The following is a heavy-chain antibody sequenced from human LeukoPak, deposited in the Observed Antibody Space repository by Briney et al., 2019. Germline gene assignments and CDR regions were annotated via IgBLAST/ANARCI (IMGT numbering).Heavy chain of an antibody. CDR3: ARDRYRCDY. Sequence: ASVKVSCKASGYTFTSYGISWVRQAPGQGLEWMGWISAYNGNTNYAQKLQGRVTMTTDTSTSTDYMELRSLRSDDTAVYCCARDRYRCDYWGQGTLATVSS. CDR2: ISAYNGNT. V-gene: IGHV1-18*01. J-gene: IGHJ4*02. D-gene: IGHD1-26*01. CDR1: GYTFTSYG.